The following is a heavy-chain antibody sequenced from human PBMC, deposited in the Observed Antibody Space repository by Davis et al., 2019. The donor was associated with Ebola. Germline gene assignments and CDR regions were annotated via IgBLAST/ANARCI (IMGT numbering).Heavy chain of an antibody. J-gene: IGHJ4*02. CDR1: GFTFSDYW. D-gene: IGHD3-22*01. Sequence: GESLKIPCAGSGFTFSDYWMHWVRQAAGKGLVWVSRIKSDGSSISYADSVKGRFTISRDNAKNSLYLQMNSLRAEDTAVYYCARVVTMIVVTWGQGTLVTVSS. CDR3: ARVVTMIVVT. V-gene: IGHV3-74*01. CDR2: IKSDGSSI.